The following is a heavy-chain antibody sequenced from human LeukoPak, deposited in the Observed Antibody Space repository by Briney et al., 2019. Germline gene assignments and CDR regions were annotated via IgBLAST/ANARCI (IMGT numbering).Heavy chain of an antibody. J-gene: IGHJ3*02. CDR1: GYTFTGYY. Sequence: ASVKVSCKASGYTFTGYYMHWVRQAPGQGLEWMGWINPNSGGTNYAQKFQGRVTMTRDTSISTAYMELSRLRSDDTAVYYCAREVVVVITTSVENAFDIWGQGTMVTLSS. D-gene: IGHD3-22*01. CDR3: AREVVVVITTSVENAFDI. V-gene: IGHV1-2*02. CDR2: INPNSGGT.